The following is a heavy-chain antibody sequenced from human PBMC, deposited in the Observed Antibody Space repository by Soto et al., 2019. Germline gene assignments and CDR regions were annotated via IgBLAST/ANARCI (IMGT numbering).Heavy chain of an antibody. J-gene: IGHJ4*02. V-gene: IGHV4-39*01. CDR3: ARHSRNYSSSSLGVWAFDY. Sequence: QLQLQESGPGLVKPSETLSLTCTVSGGSISSSSYYWGWIRQPPGKGLEWIGSIYYSGSTYYNPSLKSRVTISVDTSKNQFSLKLSSVTAADTAVYYCARHSRNYSSSSLGVWAFDYWGQGTLVTVSS. CDR1: GGSISSSSYY. D-gene: IGHD6-6*01. CDR2: IYYSGST.